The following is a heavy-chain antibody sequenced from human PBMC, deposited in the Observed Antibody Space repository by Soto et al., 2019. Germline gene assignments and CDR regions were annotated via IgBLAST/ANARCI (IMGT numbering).Heavy chain of an antibody. CDR3: ATQFIFFRGGY. V-gene: IGHV3-30*03. Sequence: SLRLSCAASGFTFSSYGMHWVRQAPGKGLEWVAVISYDGSNKYYADSVKGRFTISRDNSKNTLYLQMNSLRAEDTAVYYCATQFIFFRGGYWGQGTLVTVSS. CDR2: ISYDGSNK. CDR1: GFTFSSYG. J-gene: IGHJ4*02. D-gene: IGHD3-3*01.